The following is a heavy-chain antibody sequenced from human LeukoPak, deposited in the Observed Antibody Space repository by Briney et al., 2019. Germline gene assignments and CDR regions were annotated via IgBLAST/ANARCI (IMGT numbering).Heavy chain of an antibody. CDR1: GFTFRSCA. Sequence: GGSLRLSCAASGFTFRSCAMHWVRQAPGKGLESVAVISSDANIKHYADSVKGRFTISRDNSKNTLYLQMNSLRAEDTAVYYCAKDRGSGWSFDYWGQGPLVTVSS. D-gene: IGHD6-25*01. CDR3: AKDRGSGWSFDY. CDR2: ISSDANIK. V-gene: IGHV3-30*18. J-gene: IGHJ4*02.